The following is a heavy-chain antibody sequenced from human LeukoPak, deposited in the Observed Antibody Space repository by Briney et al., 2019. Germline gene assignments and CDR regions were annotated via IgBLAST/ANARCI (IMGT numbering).Heavy chain of an antibody. CDR2: INHSGST. CDR1: GGSFSGYY. D-gene: IGHD2-2*01. J-gene: IGHJ3*02. CDR3: ARGRWGYCSSTSCHGTAFDI. V-gene: IGHV4-34*01. Sequence: PSETLSLTCAVYGGSFSGYYWSWIRQPPGKGLEWIGEINHSGSTNYNPSLESRVTISVDTSKNQFSLKLSSVTAADTAVYYCARGRWGYCSSTSCHGTAFDIWGQGTMVTVSS.